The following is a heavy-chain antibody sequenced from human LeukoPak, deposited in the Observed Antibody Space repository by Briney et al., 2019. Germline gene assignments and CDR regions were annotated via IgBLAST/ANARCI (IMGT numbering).Heavy chain of an antibody. CDR2: IYYSGST. CDR1: GGSISRGGYY. Sequence: SETLSLTCTVSGGSISRGGYYWSWIRQHPGKGLEWIGYIYYSGSTYYNPSLKSRVTISVDTSKNQFSLKLSSVTAADTAVYYCARGDIVVVPEDYYYYGMDVWGQGTTVTVSS. CDR3: ARGDIVVVPEDYYYYGMDV. J-gene: IGHJ6*02. D-gene: IGHD2-2*01. V-gene: IGHV4-31*03.